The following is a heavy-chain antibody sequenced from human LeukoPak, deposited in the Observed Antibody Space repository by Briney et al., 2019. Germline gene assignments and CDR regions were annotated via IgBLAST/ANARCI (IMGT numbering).Heavy chain of an antibody. CDR1: GFTFSSYS. Sequence: PGGSLRLSCAASGFTFSSYSMNWVRQAPGKGLEWVSYISSSSSTIYCADSVKGRFTISRDNAKNSLYLQMNSLGAEDTAVYYCARDGGYYPTYFDYWGQGTLVTVSS. CDR3: ARDGGYYPTYFDY. J-gene: IGHJ4*02. CDR2: ISSSSSTI. D-gene: IGHD3-22*01. V-gene: IGHV3-48*04.